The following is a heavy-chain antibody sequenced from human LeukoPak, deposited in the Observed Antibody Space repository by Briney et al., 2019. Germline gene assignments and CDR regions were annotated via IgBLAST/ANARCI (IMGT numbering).Heavy chain of an antibody. CDR3: TRGQVTSVTRLAAFDI. Sequence: GGSLRLSCAASGFTFSRHWMNWVRQAPGKGLEWVANINPDGSEIYYADSVKGRFTISRDNAKNSQSLQMNSLGAQDTAIYYCTRGQVTSVTRLAAFDIWGQGTVVTVSS. CDR1: GFTFSRHW. CDR2: INPDGSEI. J-gene: IGHJ3*02. D-gene: IGHD4-17*01. V-gene: IGHV3-7*04.